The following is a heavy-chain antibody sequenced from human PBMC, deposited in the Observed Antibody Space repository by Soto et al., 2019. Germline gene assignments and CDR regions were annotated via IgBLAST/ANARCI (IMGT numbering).Heavy chain of an antibody. CDR1: GGTFSSYA. D-gene: IGHD1-26*01. CDR3: ASSEGSAGATAPDYYYGMDV. Sequence: SVKVSCKASGGTFSSYAISWVRQAPGQGLEWMGGIIPIFGTASYAQKFQGRVTITADESTSTAYMELSSLRSEDTAVYYCASSEGSAGATAPDYYYGMDVWGQGTTVTVSS. V-gene: IGHV1-69*13. CDR2: IIPIFGTA. J-gene: IGHJ6*02.